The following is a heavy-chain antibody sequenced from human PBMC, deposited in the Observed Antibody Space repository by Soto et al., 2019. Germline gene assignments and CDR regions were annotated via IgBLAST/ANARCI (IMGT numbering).Heavy chain of an antibody. Sequence: QVQLVESGGGLVKPGGSQRLSCAASGFTFSDYYMSWIRQAPGKGLEWVSYISNSGRTLYYADSMKGRFTISRDNAKNSLYLQMNSLRSEDTAVYYCARDLVAVSGGVYSSSSGGYFFDFWGQGTLVTVSS. CDR3: ARDLVAVSGGVYSSSSGGYFFDF. V-gene: IGHV3-11*01. CDR1: GFTFSDYY. CDR2: ISNSGRTL. D-gene: IGHD6-6*01. J-gene: IGHJ4*02.